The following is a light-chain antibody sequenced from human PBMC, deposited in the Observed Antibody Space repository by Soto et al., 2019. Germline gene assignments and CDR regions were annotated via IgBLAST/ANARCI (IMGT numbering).Light chain of an antibody. V-gene: IGLV2-8*01. Sequence: QSALTQPPSASGSPGQSVTFSCTGTSSDVGRYNYVSWYQQHPGKAPKLLIYGVTQRPSGVPDRFSGSKSGNTASLTVSGLQDEDEGYYYCQSYDSSLSGSVFGGGTKLTVL. CDR1: SSDVGRYNY. CDR2: GVT. CDR3: QSYDSSLSGSV. J-gene: IGLJ2*01.